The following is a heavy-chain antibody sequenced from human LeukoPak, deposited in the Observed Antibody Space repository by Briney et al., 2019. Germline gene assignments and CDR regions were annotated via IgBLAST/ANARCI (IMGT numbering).Heavy chain of an antibody. CDR3: AKDNGSGSYFYYGMDV. J-gene: IGHJ6*02. Sequence: QPGRSLRLSCTASGFTFGDYAMSWVRQAPGKGLEWVSAISGSGGSTYYADSVKGRFTISRDNSKNTLYLQMNSLRAEDTAVYYCAKDNGSGSYFYYGMDVWGQGTTVTVSS. D-gene: IGHD3-10*01. CDR2: ISGSGGST. V-gene: IGHV3-23*01. CDR1: GFTFGDYA.